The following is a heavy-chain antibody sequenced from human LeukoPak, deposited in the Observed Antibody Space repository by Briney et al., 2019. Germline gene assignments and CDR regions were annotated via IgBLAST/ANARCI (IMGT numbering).Heavy chain of an antibody. J-gene: IGHJ5*02. CDR2: IYHSGTTYSGST. D-gene: IGHD1-26*01. V-gene: IGHV4-39*07. CDR3: AKEISRRELLPRFDP. CDR1: GASMSNYY. Sequence: SETLSLTCNVSGASMSNYYWVWIRQPPGKGLEWIGSIYHSGTTYSGSTYYNPSLKSRVTISLDTSKNQFSLKVGSMTAEDTAVYYCAKEISRRELLPRFDPWGQGTLVTVSS.